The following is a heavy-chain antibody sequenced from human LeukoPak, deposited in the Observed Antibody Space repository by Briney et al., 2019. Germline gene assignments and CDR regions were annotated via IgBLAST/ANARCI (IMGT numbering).Heavy chain of an antibody. Sequence: ASVTVSFKASGYTFTIYYLHWVRQAPGQGPEWMGIIKPGGGSTTYAQKFQGRVTMTRDTSTSTVYMELSSLRFEDTAVYYCARDPVYCGGDCYSAVFDHWGQGTLVTVSS. D-gene: IGHD2-21*02. CDR1: GYTFTIYY. J-gene: IGHJ4*02. V-gene: IGHV1-46*01. CDR3: ARDPVYCGGDCYSAVFDH. CDR2: IKPGGGST.